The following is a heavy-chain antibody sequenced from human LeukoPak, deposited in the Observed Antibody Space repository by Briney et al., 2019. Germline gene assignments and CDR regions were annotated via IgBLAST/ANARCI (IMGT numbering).Heavy chain of an antibody. D-gene: IGHD3-22*01. CDR1: GGSISSGGYY. CDR3: ARMYYFDSSGYEIRTLDY. CDR2: IYYSGSP. J-gene: IGHJ4*02. V-gene: IGHV4-31*03. Sequence: SETLSLTCTVSGGSISSGGYYWSWIRQHPGKGLEWIGYIYYSGSPYYNLSLKSRVTISADTSKNQFSLKLSSVTAADTAVYYCARMYYFDSSGYEIRTLDYWGQGTLVTVSS.